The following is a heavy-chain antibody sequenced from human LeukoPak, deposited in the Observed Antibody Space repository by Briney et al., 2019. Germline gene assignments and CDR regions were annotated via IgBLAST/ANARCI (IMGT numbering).Heavy chain of an antibody. J-gene: IGHJ4*02. Sequence: PGGSLRLSCAASGFTFSTYSMNWVRQAPGKGLEWVSSISTSSNYIYYADSVKGRFTISRDNAKNSLYLQMNSLRAEDTAVYYCARAGGSSHADYWGQGTLVTVSS. V-gene: IGHV3-21*01. CDR3: ARAGGSSHADY. D-gene: IGHD2-15*01. CDR1: GFTFSTYS. CDR2: ISTSSNYI.